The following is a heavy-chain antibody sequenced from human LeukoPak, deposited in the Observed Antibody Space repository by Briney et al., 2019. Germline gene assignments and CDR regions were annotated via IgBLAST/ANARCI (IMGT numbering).Heavy chain of an antibody. D-gene: IGHD2-21*02. CDR3: ARGWLAETTVVTPYNY. J-gene: IGHJ4*02. Sequence: ASVKVSCKASGGTFISTTINWVRQAPGQGLEWMGGITPIFRTPNYAQKFQGRVTITAVEPMSTAYMELRSLRSEDTAVYYCARGWLAETTVVTPYNYWGQGTLVTVSS. CDR1: GGTFISTT. V-gene: IGHV1-69*13. CDR2: ITPIFRTP.